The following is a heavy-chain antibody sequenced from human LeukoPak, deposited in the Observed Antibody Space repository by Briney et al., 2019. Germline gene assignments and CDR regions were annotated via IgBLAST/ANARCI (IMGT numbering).Heavy chain of an antibody. CDR2: TITIFGTA. CDR1: GGTFSSCA. Sequence: SVKVSCNASGGTFSSCAISWVRQAPGQGLEWMGGTITIFGTANYEQKFQGRVTITTDESTSTAYMELISLKSEDTAVYYCATRTDNYDFWSGYSNYYYYYMDVWGKGTTVTVSS. J-gene: IGHJ6*03. CDR3: ATRTDNYDFWSGYSNYYYYYMDV. D-gene: IGHD3-3*01. V-gene: IGHV1-69*05.